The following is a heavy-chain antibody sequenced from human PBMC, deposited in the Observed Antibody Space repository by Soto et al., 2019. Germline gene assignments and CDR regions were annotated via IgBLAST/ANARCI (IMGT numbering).Heavy chain of an antibody. D-gene: IGHD2-8*02. CDR3: ARDKITGLFDY. V-gene: IGHV4-34*01. CDR2: INHSGST. J-gene: IGHJ4*02. CDR1: GGSFSGYY. Sequence: QVQLQQWGAGLLKPSETLSLTCAVYGGSFSGYYWTWIRQPPGTGLEWIGEINHSGSTNYNPSLKSRVTISVDTSKNQFSLKLTSVTAADTALYYCARDKITGLFDYWGQGNLVTVSS.